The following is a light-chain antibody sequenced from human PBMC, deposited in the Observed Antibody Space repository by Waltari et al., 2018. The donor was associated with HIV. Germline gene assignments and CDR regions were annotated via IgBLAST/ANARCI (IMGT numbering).Light chain of an antibody. CDR3: SSYTSTTTLEV. V-gene: IGLV2-14*03. J-gene: IGLJ2*01. CDR1: SSDVGGYSY. CDR2: DVS. Sequence: QSALTQHASVSGSPGQSITISCTGTSSDVGGYSYVSWYQHHPGKAPKLMIFDVSNRPSGVSDRFSGSKSGNTASLTISGLQVEDEADYYCSSYTSTTTLEVFGGGTKLTVL.